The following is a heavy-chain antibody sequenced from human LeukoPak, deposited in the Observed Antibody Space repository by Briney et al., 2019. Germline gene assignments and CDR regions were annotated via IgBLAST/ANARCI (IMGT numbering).Heavy chain of an antibody. Sequence: PGRSLRLSCAASGFTFSSYAMHWVRQAPGKGLEWVAVISYDGSNKYYADSVKGRFTISRDNSKNTLYLQMNSLRAEDTAVYYCARVGVDPDYYGMGVWGQGTTVTVSS. D-gene: IGHD3-10*01. CDR1: GFTFSSYA. CDR2: ISYDGSNK. CDR3: ARVGVDPDYYGMGV. V-gene: IGHV3-30-3*01. J-gene: IGHJ6*02.